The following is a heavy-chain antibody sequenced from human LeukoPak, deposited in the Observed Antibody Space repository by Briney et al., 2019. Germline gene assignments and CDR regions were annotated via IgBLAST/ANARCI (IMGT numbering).Heavy chain of an antibody. CDR3: ARVTAARGYFDY. Sequence: GASVKVSCKASGYTFTGYYMHWVRQAPGQGLEWMGLINPNSGGTNYAQKFQGRVTMTRDTSISTAYMELSRLRSDDTAVYYCARVTAARGYFDYWGQGTLVTVSS. J-gene: IGHJ4*02. CDR2: INPNSGGT. D-gene: IGHD6-6*01. CDR1: GYTFTGYY. V-gene: IGHV1-2*02.